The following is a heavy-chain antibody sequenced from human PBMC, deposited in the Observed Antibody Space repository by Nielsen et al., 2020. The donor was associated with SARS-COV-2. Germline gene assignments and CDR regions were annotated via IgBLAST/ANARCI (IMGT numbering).Heavy chain of an antibody. CDR2: IIPIFGTA. V-gene: IGHV1-69*13. D-gene: IGHD6-13*01. CDR3: ARDNESSSRYSPYYYYGMDV. CDR1: GGTFSSYA. Sequence: SVKVSCKASGGTFSSYAISWVRQAPGQGLEWMGGIIPIFGTANYAQKFQGRVTITADESTSTAYMELSGLRSEDTAVYYCARDNESSSRYSPYYYYGMDVWGQGTTVTVSS. J-gene: IGHJ6*02.